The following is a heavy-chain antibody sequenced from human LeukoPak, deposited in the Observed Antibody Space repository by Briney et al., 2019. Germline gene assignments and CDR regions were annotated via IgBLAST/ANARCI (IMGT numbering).Heavy chain of an antibody. V-gene: IGHV1-2*02. Sequence: ASVKVSCKASGYTFSDYYMHWVRQAPGQGLEWMGWINPDSGGTKYAQKFQDRVTMTSDTSISTAYMELRSLRSDDTAVYYCARGLLWFGEYNQLDYWGQGTLVTVSS. J-gene: IGHJ4*02. CDR1: GYTFSDYY. CDR2: INPDSGGT. CDR3: ARGLLWFGEYNQLDY. D-gene: IGHD3-10*01.